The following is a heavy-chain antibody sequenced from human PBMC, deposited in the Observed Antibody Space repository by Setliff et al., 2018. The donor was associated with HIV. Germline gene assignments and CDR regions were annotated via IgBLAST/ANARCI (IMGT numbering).Heavy chain of an antibody. D-gene: IGHD1-1*01. J-gene: IGHJ4*02. CDR2: IWYDGLEK. V-gene: IGHV3-33*06. Sequence: GGSLRLSCAASGFTFDNYAMHWVRQAPGKGLEWVAVIWYDGLEKYYGDSVKGRFTVSRDNSKNTLTLQMKSLRAEDTAIYYCANRLRGYNKWYYFDYWGQGTLVTVSS. CDR1: GFTFDNYA. CDR3: ANRLRGYNKWYYFDY.